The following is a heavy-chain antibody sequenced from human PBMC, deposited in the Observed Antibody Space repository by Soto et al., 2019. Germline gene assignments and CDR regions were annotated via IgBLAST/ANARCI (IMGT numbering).Heavy chain of an antibody. CDR3: TRDPGSSWYPIDY. Sequence: QVQLVESGGGVVQPGRSLRLSCAASGFTFSSYGKHWVRQAPGKGLEWVAVIWYDGSNEHYADSVKGRFTISRDNSKSTLYLQMNSLRADDTAVYYCTRDPGSSWYPIDYWGQGTLVTVSS. V-gene: IGHV3-33*01. CDR1: GFTFSSYG. CDR2: IWYDGSNE. D-gene: IGHD6-13*01. J-gene: IGHJ4*02.